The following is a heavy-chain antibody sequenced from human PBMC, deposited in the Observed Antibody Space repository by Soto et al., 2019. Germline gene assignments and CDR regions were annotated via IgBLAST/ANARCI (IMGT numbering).Heavy chain of an antibody. Sequence: QVLLVQSGAEVKKPGSSVKVSCKASGGTFNSYAFSWVRQAPGQGLEWMGGIIPIFGTPNYAQKFQGRVTIPADESTSTAYRELSGLRSEDTAVYYCASRSENGYNYDFDYWGQGTLVTVSS. CDR1: GGTFNSYA. CDR2: IIPIFGTP. D-gene: IGHD5-12*01. V-gene: IGHV1-69*12. CDR3: ASRSENGYNYDFDY. J-gene: IGHJ4*02.